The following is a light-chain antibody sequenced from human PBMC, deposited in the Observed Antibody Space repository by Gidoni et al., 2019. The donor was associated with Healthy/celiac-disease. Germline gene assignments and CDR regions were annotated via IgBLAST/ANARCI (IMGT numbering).Light chain of an antibody. CDR1: QGISSY. Sequence: VIWMTQSPSLLSASTGDRVTLSCRMSQGISSYSAWYQHKPGKAPELLIYAASTLQSGGPSRFSGSGSGTDCTLTISCLQSEDFATYYCQQYYSFPRTFGQGTKVEIK. CDR3: QQYYSFPRT. V-gene: IGKV1D-8*01. J-gene: IGKJ1*01. CDR2: AAS.